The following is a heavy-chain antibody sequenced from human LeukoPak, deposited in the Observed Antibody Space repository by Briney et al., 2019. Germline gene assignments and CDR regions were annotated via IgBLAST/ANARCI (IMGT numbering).Heavy chain of an antibody. V-gene: IGHV3-13*04. D-gene: IGHD6-13*01. CDR3: ARGRAAAGTELSFDP. CDR1: GFTFSSYD. CDR2: IGTAGDT. Sequence: GGSLRLSCAASGFTFSSYDMHWVRQATGKGLEWVSAIGTAGDTYYPGSVKGRFTISRENAKNSLYLQMNSLRAGDTAVYYCARGRAAAGTELSFDPWGQGTLVTVSS. J-gene: IGHJ5*02.